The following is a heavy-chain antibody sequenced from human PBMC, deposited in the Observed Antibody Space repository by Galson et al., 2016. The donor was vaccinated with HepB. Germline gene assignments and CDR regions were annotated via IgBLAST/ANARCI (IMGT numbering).Heavy chain of an antibody. D-gene: IGHD6-13*01. CDR3: AKDMSAGAAASGCFDC. CDR1: GFTFDEYA. V-gene: IGHV3-9*01. J-gene: IGHJ4*02. CDR2: ISWNSGTI. Sequence: SLRLSCAASGFTFDEYAMHWVRQAPGKGLEWVSTISWNSGTIHYMDSVKRRFTTSRDNAKNSLYLQMDGLKTEDTALYYCAKDMSAGAAASGCFDCWGQGTLVTVSS.